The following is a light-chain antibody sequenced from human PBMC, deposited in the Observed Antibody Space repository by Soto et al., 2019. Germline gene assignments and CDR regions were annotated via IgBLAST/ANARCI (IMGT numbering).Light chain of an antibody. J-gene: IGLJ3*02. CDR1: SSDVGSHPL. V-gene: IGLV2-23*01. CDR3: CAFTSAGTWV. CDR2: EDT. Sequence: QSALTQPASVSGSPGQSITISCAGTSSDVGSHPLVSWYQQHPGKAPKLMISEDTKRPSGVSNRFSGSKSGNMASLTNSGLQAEDEADYYCCAFTSAGTWVFGGGTKLTVL.